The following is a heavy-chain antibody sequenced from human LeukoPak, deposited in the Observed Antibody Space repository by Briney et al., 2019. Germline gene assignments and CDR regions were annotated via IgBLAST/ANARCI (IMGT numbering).Heavy chain of an antibody. CDR2: ISSSGSTI. CDR1: GFTFSDYY. Sequence: GGSLRLSCAASGFTFSDYYMSWIRQAPGKGLEWVSYISSSGSTIYYADSVKGRFTISRDNAKNSLYLQMNSLRAEDTAVYYCAGIPYSSSWYGMVDYWGQGTLVTVSS. J-gene: IGHJ4*02. V-gene: IGHV3-11*04. CDR3: AGIPYSSSWYGMVDY. D-gene: IGHD6-13*01.